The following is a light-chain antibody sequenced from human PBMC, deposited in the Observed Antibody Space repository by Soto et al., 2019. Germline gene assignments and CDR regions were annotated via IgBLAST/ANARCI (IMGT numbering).Light chain of an antibody. CDR1: NSNIGAGYD. CDR2: VNT. J-gene: IGLJ2*01. CDR3: SSYTSSSTVV. Sequence: QLVLTQPPSVSGAPGQRVTISCTGSNSNIGAGYDVNWYQHFPGTAPKLLIYVNTNRPSGVPDRFSGSKSGSSTSLAITGLQSEDEADYYCSSYTSSSTVVFGGGTKLTVL. V-gene: IGLV1-40*01.